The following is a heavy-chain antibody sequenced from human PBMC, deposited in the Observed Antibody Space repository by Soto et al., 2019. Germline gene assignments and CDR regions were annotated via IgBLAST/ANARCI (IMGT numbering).Heavy chain of an antibody. CDR3: ARGQEGVVATH. CDR1: GGSFTGYY. D-gene: IGHD2-15*01. Sequence: QVQLQQWDAGLLKPSETLSLTCAVNGGSFTGYYWSWVRQPPGKGLEWIGEIKDGGITNYSPSLRSRVTISADTSKRQLSLKVTSVTAADTAVYYCARGQEGVVATHWDQGSLVTVSS. V-gene: IGHV4-34*01. CDR2: IKDGGIT. J-gene: IGHJ4*02.